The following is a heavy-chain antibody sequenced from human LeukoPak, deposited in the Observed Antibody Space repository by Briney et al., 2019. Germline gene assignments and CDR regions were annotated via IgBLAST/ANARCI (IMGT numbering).Heavy chain of an antibody. D-gene: IGHD3-3*01. J-gene: IGHJ6*02. Sequence: PSETLSLTCAVSGGSISSSNWWSWVRQPPGKGLEWIGEIYHSGSTNYNPSLKSRVTISVDKSKNQFSLKLSSVTAADTAVYYCARGRLTYYDFWSGYANQYYYYGMDVWGQGTTVTVSS. CDR1: GGSISSSNW. CDR2: IYHSGST. CDR3: ARGRLTYYDFWSGYANQYYYYGMDV. V-gene: IGHV4-4*02.